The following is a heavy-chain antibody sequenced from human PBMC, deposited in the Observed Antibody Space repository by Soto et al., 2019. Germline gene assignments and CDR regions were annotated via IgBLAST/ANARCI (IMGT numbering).Heavy chain of an antibody. CDR1: GFTFSNYW. J-gene: IGHJ5*02. D-gene: IGHD6-19*01. CDR3: AGGTGWLSDL. CDR2: IKQDGGDK. Sequence: EVHLVESGGGLVQPGGSLRRSCAASGFTFSNYWMNWVRQARGKGLEWVAIIKQDGGDKYYVDSVKGRFTISRDNANNSLYLQMSSLRADDTAVYYCAGGTGWLSDLWCQGTLVTVSS. V-gene: IGHV3-7*04.